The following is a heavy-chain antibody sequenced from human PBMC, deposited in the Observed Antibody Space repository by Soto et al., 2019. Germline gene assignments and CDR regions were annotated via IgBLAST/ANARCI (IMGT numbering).Heavy chain of an antibody. J-gene: IGHJ4*02. Sequence: PGGSLRLSCAASGFTFSTYTMNWVRQAPGKGLEWVSSISSSSDFIYYPDSLKGRFTISRDNAKNSLYLQMNSLRADDTAVYYCARDTLAGGIAPMDYWGQGTLVTVSS. CDR2: ISSSSDFI. CDR1: GFTFSTYT. D-gene: IGHD2-2*01. CDR3: ARDTLAGGIAPMDY. V-gene: IGHV3-21*01.